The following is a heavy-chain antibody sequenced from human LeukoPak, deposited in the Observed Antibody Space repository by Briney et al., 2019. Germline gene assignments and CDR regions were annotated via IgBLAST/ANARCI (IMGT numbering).Heavy chain of an antibody. V-gene: IGHV3-53*05. Sequence: PGGSLRLSCAASGFTVSSNYMSWVRQAPGKGLEWVSVIYSGGSTYYADSVKGRFTISRDDSENTLYLQINSLRVEDTAVYYCAKDTPTTGYHLDSWGQGTLVTVSS. CDR3: AKDTPTTGYHLDS. CDR2: IYSGGST. CDR1: GFTVSSNY. J-gene: IGHJ4*02. D-gene: IGHD1-1*01.